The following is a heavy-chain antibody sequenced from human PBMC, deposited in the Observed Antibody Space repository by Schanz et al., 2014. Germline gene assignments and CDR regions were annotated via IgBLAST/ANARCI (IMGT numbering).Heavy chain of an antibody. CDR3: VRDILHRVYDSGSP. J-gene: IGHJ5*02. Sequence: EVHLLESGGGLVPPGGSLRLSCAASGFNFSDYAMCWVRQAPGKGLEWVSAISGSGGSTYYAESVKGRFTISRDNAKNTLYLQMNTLRAEDTAVYYCVRDILHRVYDSGSPWGQGTLVTVSS. V-gene: IGHV3-23*01. CDR1: GFNFSDYA. CDR2: ISGSGGST. D-gene: IGHD3-10*01.